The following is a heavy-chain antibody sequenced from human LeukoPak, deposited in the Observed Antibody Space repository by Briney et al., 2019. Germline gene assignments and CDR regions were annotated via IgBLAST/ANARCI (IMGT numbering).Heavy chain of an antibody. V-gene: IGHV1-18*01. J-gene: IGHJ4*02. D-gene: IGHD5-24*01. CDR3: ARDQRRDGYNEPTHFDY. CDR1: GYTFTSYG. CDR2: ISAYNGNT. Sequence: ASVKVSCKASGYTFTSYGISWVRQAPGQGLEWMGWISAYNGNTNYAQKLQGRVTMTTDTSTSTAYMELRSLRSDDTAVYYCARDQRRDGYNEPTHFDYWGQGTLVTVSS.